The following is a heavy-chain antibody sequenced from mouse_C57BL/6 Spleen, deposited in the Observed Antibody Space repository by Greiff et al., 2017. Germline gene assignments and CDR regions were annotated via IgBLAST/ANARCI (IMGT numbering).Heavy chain of an antibody. V-gene: IGHV1-26*01. CDR3: ARGRDGYYGLDY. CDR1: GYTFTDYY. J-gene: IGHJ2*01. Sequence: VQLQQSGPELVKPGASVKISCKASGYTFTDYYMNWVKQSHGKSLEWIGDINPNNGGTSYNQKFKGKATLTVDKSSSTAYMELRSLTSEDSAVYYCARGRDGYYGLDYWGQGTTLTVSS. CDR2: INPNNGGT. D-gene: IGHD2-3*01.